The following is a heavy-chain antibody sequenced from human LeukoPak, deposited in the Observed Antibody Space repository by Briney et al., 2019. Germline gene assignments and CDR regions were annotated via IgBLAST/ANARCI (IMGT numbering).Heavy chain of an antibody. CDR3: ARAGSSIVVVPAAPDY. V-gene: IGHV3-48*01. CDR2: ISSSSSTI. D-gene: IGHD2-2*01. CDR1: GFTLSSYS. Sequence: GGSLRLSCAASGFTLSSYSMNWVRQAPGKGLEWVSYISSSSSTICYADSVKGRFTISRDNAKNSLYLQMNSLRAEDTAVYYCARAGSSIVVVPAAPDYWGQGTLVTVSS. J-gene: IGHJ4*02.